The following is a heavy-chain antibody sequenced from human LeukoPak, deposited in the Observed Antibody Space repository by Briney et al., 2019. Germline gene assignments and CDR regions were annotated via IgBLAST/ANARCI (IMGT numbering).Heavy chain of an antibody. CDR3: ARDRDVLLWFGEPNFDY. J-gene: IGHJ4*02. CDR1: GFTFSSYS. D-gene: IGHD3-10*01. CDR2: ISSSSSTI. V-gene: IGHV3-48*01. Sequence: GGSLRLSCAASGFTFSSYSMNWVRQAPGKGLEWVSYISSSSSTIYYADSVKGRFTISRDNAKNSLYLQMNSLRAEDTAVYYCARDRDVLLWFGEPNFDYWSQGTLVTVSS.